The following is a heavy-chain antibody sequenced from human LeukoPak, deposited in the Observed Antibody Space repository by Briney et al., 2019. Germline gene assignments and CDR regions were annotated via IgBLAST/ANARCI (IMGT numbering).Heavy chain of an antibody. J-gene: IGHJ4*02. D-gene: IGHD6-25*01. V-gene: IGHV4-38-2*02. CDR3: ARLLAYSSELDY. CDR1: GYSISSGYY. Sequence: SETLSLTCTVSGYSISSGYYWGWIRQPPGKGLEWIGSIHHGGTTYYNPSLKSPVTISVVTSKNQFSLKLSSVTAADTAVYYCARLLAYSSELDYWGQGTLVTVSS. CDR2: IHHGGTT.